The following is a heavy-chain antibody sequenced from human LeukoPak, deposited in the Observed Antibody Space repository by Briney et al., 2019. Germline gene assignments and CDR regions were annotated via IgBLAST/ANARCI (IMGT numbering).Heavy chain of an antibody. CDR3: ARGRKLLWFGESLY. Sequence: GGSLRLSCAASGFTFSSYAMHWVRQAPGKGLEYVSAISSNGGSTYYANSVKGRFTISRDNSKNTLYLQMGSLRAEDMAVYYCARGRKLLWFGESLYWGQGTPVTVSS. D-gene: IGHD3-10*01. CDR2: ISSNGGST. CDR1: GFTFSSYA. J-gene: IGHJ4*02. V-gene: IGHV3-64*01.